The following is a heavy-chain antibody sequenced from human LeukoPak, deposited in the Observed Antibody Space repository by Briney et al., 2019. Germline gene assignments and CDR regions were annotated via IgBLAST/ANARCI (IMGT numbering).Heavy chain of an antibody. Sequence: PSETLSLTCTVSGGSISSYYWSWIRRPPGKGLEWIAYISDIGSINYNPSLKSRVTISLDTSKNQFSLKLNSVTAADTAVYYCAGHHPRNTVDFWGQGTLVTVSS. J-gene: IGHJ4*02. CDR2: ISDIGSI. CDR3: AGHHPRNTVDF. CDR1: GGSISSYY. V-gene: IGHV4-59*08. D-gene: IGHD2/OR15-2a*01.